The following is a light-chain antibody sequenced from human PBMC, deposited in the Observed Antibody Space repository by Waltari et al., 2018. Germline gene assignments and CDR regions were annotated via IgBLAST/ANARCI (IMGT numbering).Light chain of an antibody. Sequence: DIQMTQSPSTLSASVGDRVTITCRASQSVNSWVAWYQQKPRKAPKLLIFKAANLESGVPSRFSGSGSGTEFILTISSLQPDDFATYHCQQYDSYWTFGQGTKVEIK. V-gene: IGKV1-5*03. CDR2: KAA. CDR3: QQYDSYWT. J-gene: IGKJ1*01. CDR1: QSVNSW.